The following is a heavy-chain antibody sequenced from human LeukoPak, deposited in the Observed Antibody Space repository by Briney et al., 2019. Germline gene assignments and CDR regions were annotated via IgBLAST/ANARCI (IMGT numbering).Heavy chain of an antibody. Sequence: TSETLSLTCTVSGYSISSGYYWSWIRQPPGKGLEWIGYIYYSGSTNYNPSLKSRVTISVDTSKNQFSLKLSSVTAADTAVYYCASSSSWYSGIDYWGQGTLVTVSS. CDR1: GYSISSGYY. CDR3: ASSSSWYSGIDY. CDR2: IYYSGST. J-gene: IGHJ4*02. D-gene: IGHD6-13*01. V-gene: IGHV4-61*01.